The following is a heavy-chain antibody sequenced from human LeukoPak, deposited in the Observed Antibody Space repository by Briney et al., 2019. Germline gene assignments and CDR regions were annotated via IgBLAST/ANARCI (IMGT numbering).Heavy chain of an antibody. Sequence: PSETLSLTCTVSGGSISSSSYYWGWIRQPAGKGLEWIGRIYTSGSTNYNPSLKSRVTISVDTSKKQFSLRLSSVTAADTAVYYCARSKGQYYYDISESWFDPWGQGTLVTVSS. CDR2: IYTSGST. D-gene: IGHD3-22*01. V-gene: IGHV4-61*02. CDR3: ARSKGQYYYDISESWFDP. J-gene: IGHJ5*02. CDR1: GGSISSSSYY.